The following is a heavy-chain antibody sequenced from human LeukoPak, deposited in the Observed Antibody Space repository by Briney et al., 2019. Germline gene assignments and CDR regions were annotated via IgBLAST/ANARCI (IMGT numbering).Heavy chain of an antibody. Sequence: GASEKVSCKASGYTFTSYDINWVRQATGQGLEWMGWMNPNSGNTGYAQKFQGRVTMTRNTSISTAYMELSSLRSEDTAVYYCARGVRTARGDWFDPWGQGTLVTVSS. CDR1: GYTFTSYD. J-gene: IGHJ5*02. CDR2: MNPNSGNT. V-gene: IGHV1-8*01. D-gene: IGHD2-21*02. CDR3: ARGVRTARGDWFDP.